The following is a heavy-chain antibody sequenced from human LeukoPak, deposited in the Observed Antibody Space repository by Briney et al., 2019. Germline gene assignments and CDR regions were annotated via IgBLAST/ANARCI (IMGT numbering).Heavy chain of an antibody. D-gene: IGHD3-9*01. CDR3: ARPSVPYDILTGYFSYGMDA. CDR2: IYYSGST. CDR1: GGSISSYY. Sequence: SETLSLTCTVSGGSISSYYWSWIRQPPGKGLEWIGYIYYSGSTNYNPSLKSRVTISVDTSKNQFSLKLSSVTAADTAVYYCARPSVPYDILTGYFSYGMDAWGQGTTVTVSS. J-gene: IGHJ6*02. V-gene: IGHV4-59*01.